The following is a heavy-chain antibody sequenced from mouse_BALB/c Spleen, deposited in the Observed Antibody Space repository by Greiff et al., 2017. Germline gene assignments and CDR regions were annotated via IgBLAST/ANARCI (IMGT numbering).Heavy chain of an antibody. J-gene: IGHJ3*01. D-gene: IGHD2-2*01. Sequence: VQLQQSGAELAKPGASEKMSCKASGYTFTSYWMHWVKQRPGQGLEWIGYINPSTGYTEYNQKFKDKATLTADKSSSTAYMQLSSLTSEDSAVYYCARGLRRKAYWGQGTLVTVSA. V-gene: IGHV1-7*01. CDR2: INPSTGYT. CDR3: ARGLRRKAY. CDR1: GYTFTSYW.